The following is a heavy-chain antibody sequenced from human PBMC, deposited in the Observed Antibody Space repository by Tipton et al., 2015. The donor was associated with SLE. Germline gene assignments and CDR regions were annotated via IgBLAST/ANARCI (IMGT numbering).Heavy chain of an antibody. V-gene: IGHV3-23*01. CDR1: GFTFTNYA. CDR3: AKVRGEGRSGLYSSGLTG. Sequence: SLRLSCAASGFTFTNYAMTWVRQAPGKGLEWVAGNSGSGAGTYYANSVKGRFTISRDTSQNTLNLQMNSLRVEDTAVYYCAKVRGEGRSGLYSSGLTGWGQGSPVTVSS. CDR2: NSGSGAGT. D-gene: IGHD3-22*01. J-gene: IGHJ4*03.